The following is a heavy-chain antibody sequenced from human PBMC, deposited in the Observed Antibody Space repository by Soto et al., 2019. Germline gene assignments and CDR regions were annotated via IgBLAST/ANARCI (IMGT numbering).Heavy chain of an antibody. J-gene: IGHJ4*02. D-gene: IGHD3-9*01. Sequence: GGSLRLSCAASGFTFSSYSMNWVRQAPGKGLEWVSYISSSSSTIYYADSVKGRFTISRDNAKNSLYLQMNSLRAEDTAVYYCARDLSYYDILTGYQNYYFDYWGQGTLVTVSS. CDR1: GFTFSSYS. V-gene: IGHV3-48*01. CDR3: ARDLSYYDILTGYQNYYFDY. CDR2: ISSSSSTI.